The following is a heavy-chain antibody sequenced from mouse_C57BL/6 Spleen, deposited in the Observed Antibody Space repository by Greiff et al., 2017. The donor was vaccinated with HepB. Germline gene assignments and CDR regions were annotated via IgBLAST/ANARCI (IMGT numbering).Heavy chain of an antibody. Sequence: EVMLVESGEGLVKPGGSLKLSCAASGFTFSSYAMSWVRQTPEKRLEWVAYISSGGDYIYYADTVKGRCTISRDNARNTLYLQMSSLKSEDTAMYYCTRGGTTVVDPYYFDYWGQGTTLTVSS. J-gene: IGHJ2*01. D-gene: IGHD1-1*01. CDR1: GFTFSSYA. CDR3: TRGGTTVVDPYYFDY. CDR2: ISSGGDYI. V-gene: IGHV5-9-1*02.